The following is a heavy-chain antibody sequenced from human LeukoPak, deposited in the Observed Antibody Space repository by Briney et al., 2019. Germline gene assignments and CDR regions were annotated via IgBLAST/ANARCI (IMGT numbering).Heavy chain of an antibody. CDR2: ISSSSSTI. Sequence: WGSLRLSCAASGFTFSSYSMNWVSQAPGKGLEWVSYISSSSSTIYYADSVKGRFTISRDNAKNSLYLQMNSLRAEDTAVYYCASKWVTYYYNSSYYHYPTDVFGIWGQGTMVTVSS. D-gene: IGHD3-22*01. CDR3: ASKWVTYYYNSSYYHYPTDVFGI. V-gene: IGHV3-48*01. CDR1: GFTFSSYS. J-gene: IGHJ3*02.